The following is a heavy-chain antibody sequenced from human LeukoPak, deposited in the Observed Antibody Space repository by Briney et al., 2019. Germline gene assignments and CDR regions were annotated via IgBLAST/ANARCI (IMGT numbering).Heavy chain of an antibody. V-gene: IGHV3-30*18. J-gene: IGHJ4*02. D-gene: IGHD6-19*01. CDR1: GFTFRNYV. Sequence: GGSLRLSCAASGFTFRNYVIHWVRQAPGKGLEWVAVISYDGSNKYYADSVKGRFTISRDNSKNTLYLQMNSLRAEDTAVYYCAKDSDSGWSFWGQGTLVTVSS. CDR2: ISYDGSNK. CDR3: AKDSDSGWSF.